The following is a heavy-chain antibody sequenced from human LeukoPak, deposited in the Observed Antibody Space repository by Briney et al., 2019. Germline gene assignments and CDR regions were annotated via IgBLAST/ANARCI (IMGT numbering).Heavy chain of an antibody. CDR1: GFTVSSNF. J-gene: IGHJ4*02. V-gene: IGHV3-66*01. Sequence: PGGSLRLSCAASGFTVSSNFMSWVRQAPGKGLEWVSVIYTGGSTYYADSVKGRFTISRDKSKNTLYLQMNSLRAEDTAVYYCARESRMTNDYWGQGTLVTVSS. D-gene: IGHD4-11*01. CDR2: IYTGGST. CDR3: ARESRMTNDY.